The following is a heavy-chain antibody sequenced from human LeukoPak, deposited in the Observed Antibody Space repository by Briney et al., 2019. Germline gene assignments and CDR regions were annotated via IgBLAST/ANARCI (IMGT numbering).Heavy chain of an antibody. CDR1: GGSFSGYY. CDR2: IYYSGST. V-gene: IGHV4-59*01. CDR3: ARGIPPRG. J-gene: IGHJ4*02. D-gene: IGHD2-21*01. Sequence: PSETLSLTCAVYGGSFSGYYWSWIRQPPGKGLEWIGYIYYSGSTNYNPSLKSRVTISVDTSKNQFSLKLSSVTAADTAVYYCARGIPPRGWGQGTLVTVSS.